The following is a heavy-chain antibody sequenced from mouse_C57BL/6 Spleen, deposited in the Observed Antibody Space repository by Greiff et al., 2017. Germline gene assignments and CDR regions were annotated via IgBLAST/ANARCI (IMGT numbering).Heavy chain of an antibody. J-gene: IGHJ2*01. CDR3: ARGHRGADY. CDR2: ISDGGSYT. V-gene: IGHV5-4*01. Sequence: VQLKESGGGLVKPGGSLKLSCAASGFTFSSYAMSWVRQTPEKRLEWVATISDGGSYTYYPDNVKGRFTISRDNAKNNLYLQMSHLKSEDTAMYYCARGHRGADYWGQGTTLTVSS. D-gene: IGHD3-1*01. CDR1: GFTFSSYA.